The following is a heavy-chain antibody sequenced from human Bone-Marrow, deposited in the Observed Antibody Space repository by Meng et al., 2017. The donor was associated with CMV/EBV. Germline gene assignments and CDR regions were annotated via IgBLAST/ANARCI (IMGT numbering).Heavy chain of an antibody. CDR2: INRNGGTT. CDR1: GFTFDDYG. Sequence: CCAASGFTFDDYGKSWVRQAPEKRLEWVSVINRNGGTTGYADSVKGRFTISRDNAKNSLYLQMNSLRAEDTALYYCARRVVPAADDYDGMDVWGQGTTVTVSS. V-gene: IGHV3-20*04. D-gene: IGHD2-2*01. CDR3: ARRVVPAADDYDGMDV. J-gene: IGHJ6*02.